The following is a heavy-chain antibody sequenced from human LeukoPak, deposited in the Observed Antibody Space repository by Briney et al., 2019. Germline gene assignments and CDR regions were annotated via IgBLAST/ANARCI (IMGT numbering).Heavy chain of an antibody. CDR3: AGSNYNRYYYYMDV. J-gene: IGHJ6*03. Sequence: GGSLRLSCAASGFTFSSYGMHWVRQAPGKGLEWVAVIWYDGSNKYYADSVKGRFTISRDNSKNTLYLQMNSLRAEDTAVYYCAGSNYNRYYYYMDVWGKGTTVTVSS. CDR1: GFTFSSYG. CDR2: IWYDGSNK. D-gene: IGHD4-11*01. V-gene: IGHV3-33*01.